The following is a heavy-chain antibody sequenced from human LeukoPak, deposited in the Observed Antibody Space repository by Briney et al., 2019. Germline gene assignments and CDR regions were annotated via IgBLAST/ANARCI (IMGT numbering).Heavy chain of an antibody. Sequence: SETLSLTCAVSGVSFNDYYWSWVRQTPGKGLEWIGEINHSGYTNDSPSLKSRVTISIDTSRKQFSLNLRSVTVADTGIYFCTRMTTGHDYWGQGTLVTVSS. CDR3: TRMTTGHDY. D-gene: IGHD4-17*01. J-gene: IGHJ4*02. CDR2: INHSGYT. V-gene: IGHV4-34*01. CDR1: GVSFNDYY.